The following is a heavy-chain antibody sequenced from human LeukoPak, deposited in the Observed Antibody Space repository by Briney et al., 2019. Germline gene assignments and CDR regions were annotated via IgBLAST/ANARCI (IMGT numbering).Heavy chain of an antibody. J-gene: IGHJ4*02. V-gene: IGHV3-23*01. D-gene: IGHD3-22*01. CDR3: AKFKGHYYYDSSGYCDN. Sequence: QAGGSLRLSCAASGFTFRNYAMGWVRQAPGKGLEWVSVISAGDGDNTYYADSVKGRFSISRDNSNYTLHLQMNSLRAEDTAVFYCAKFKGHYYYDSSGYCDNWGQGTLVTVSS. CDR1: GFTFRNYA. CDR2: ISAGDGDNT.